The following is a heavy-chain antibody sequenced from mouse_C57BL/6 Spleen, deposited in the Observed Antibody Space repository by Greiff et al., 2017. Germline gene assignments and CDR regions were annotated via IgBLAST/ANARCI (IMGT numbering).Heavy chain of an antibody. CDR2: IYPGNSDT. CDR3: TRVYDYDGAMDY. V-gene: IGHV1-5*01. Sequence: VQLQQSGTVLARPGASVKMSCKTSGYTFTSYWMHWVKQRPGQGLEWIGAIYPGNSDTSYNQKFKGKDKLTAVTSASTAYMELSSLTNEDSAIYYCTRVYDYDGAMDYWGQGTSVTVSS. D-gene: IGHD2-4*01. CDR1: GYTFTSYW. J-gene: IGHJ4*01.